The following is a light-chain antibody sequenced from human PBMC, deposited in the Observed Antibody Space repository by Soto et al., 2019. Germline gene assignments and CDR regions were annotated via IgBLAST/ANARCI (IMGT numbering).Light chain of an antibody. Sequence: QSVLTQPASVSGSPGQSITISCTGTSTDVGGNHYVSWYQQHPGKAPNLVIYEVHNRPSIVSARFSGSKRGKTASLTISGLQAEDAADYYCLVYESRSTLVFGGGTKLTVL. CDR2: EVH. V-gene: IGLV2-14*03. CDR3: LVYESRSTLV. CDR1: STDVGGNHY. J-gene: IGLJ3*02.